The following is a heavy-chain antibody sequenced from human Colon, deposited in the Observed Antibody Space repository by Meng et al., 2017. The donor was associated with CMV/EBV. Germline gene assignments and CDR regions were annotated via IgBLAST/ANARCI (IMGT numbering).Heavy chain of an antibody. Sequence: EVPLVESWGGLVQPGGSLRLSCAVSAFNVSGGYMSWVRQAPGKGLEWVSSIFSNGNTYYAGSVKGRFTISRDDSKNILFLQMNTLRAEDTAVYSCADFENGPGYWGQGTLVTVSS. D-gene: IGHD1-14*01. CDR2: IFSNGNT. J-gene: IGHJ4*02. CDR3: ADFENGPGY. CDR1: AFNVSGGY. V-gene: IGHV3-66*01.